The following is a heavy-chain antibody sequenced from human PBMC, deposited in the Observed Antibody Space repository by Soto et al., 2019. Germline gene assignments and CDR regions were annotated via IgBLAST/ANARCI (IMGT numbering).Heavy chain of an antibody. D-gene: IGHD3-22*01. CDR1: GDSISTYY. CDR3: ALRSMAVVPEY. CDR2: LYYGRSA. J-gene: IGHJ4*02. Sequence: QVQLQESGPGLVKPSETLSLTCAVSGDSISTYYCMWIRQPPGKGLESIGYLYYGRSANYNPSLKSRVTLSVDTSTNQCSLTLSSMIAADTAVYYCALRSMAVVPEYWGQGTLVTVSS. V-gene: IGHV4-59*01.